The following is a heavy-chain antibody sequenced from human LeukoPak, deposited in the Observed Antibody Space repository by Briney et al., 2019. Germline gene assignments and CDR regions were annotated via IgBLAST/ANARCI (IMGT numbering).Heavy chain of an antibody. Sequence: GASVKVSCKASGYTFTSYYMHWVRQAPGQGLEWMGIINPSGGSTSYAQKFQGRVTMTRDTSTSTVYMELSSLRSEDTAVYYCATDGGIHYDSSGRRVYYFEYWGQGTLVTVSS. D-gene: IGHD3-22*01. CDR2: INPSGGST. V-gene: IGHV1-46*01. CDR1: GYTFTSYY. CDR3: ATDGGIHYDSSGRRVYYFEY. J-gene: IGHJ4*02.